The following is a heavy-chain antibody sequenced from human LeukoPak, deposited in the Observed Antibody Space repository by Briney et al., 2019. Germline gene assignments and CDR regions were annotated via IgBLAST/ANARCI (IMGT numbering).Heavy chain of an antibody. CDR3: ARDLLDAFDI. CDR1: GFTFSSYS. V-gene: IGHV3-21*01. Sequence: GGSLRLSCAASGFTFSSYSMNWVRQAPGKGLGWVSSISSSSSYIYYADSVKGRFTISRDNAKNSLYLQMNSLRAEDTAVYYCARDLLDAFDIWGQGTMVTVSS. D-gene: IGHD2-15*01. J-gene: IGHJ3*02. CDR2: ISSSSSYI.